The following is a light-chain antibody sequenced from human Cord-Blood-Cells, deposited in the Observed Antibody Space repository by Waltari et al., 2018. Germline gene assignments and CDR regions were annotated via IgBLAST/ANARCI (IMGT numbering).Light chain of an antibody. CDR2: QGS. CDR3: QAWDSSTAV. CDR1: KLVDKY. J-gene: IGLJ3*02. Sequence: SYELTQPPSVSVSPGQTASITCSGDKLVDKYACWYQQKPGQSPVLVIYQGSKRPSGIPERFSGSNSGNTATLTISGTQAMDEADYYCQAWDSSTAVFGGGTKLTVL. V-gene: IGLV3-1*01.